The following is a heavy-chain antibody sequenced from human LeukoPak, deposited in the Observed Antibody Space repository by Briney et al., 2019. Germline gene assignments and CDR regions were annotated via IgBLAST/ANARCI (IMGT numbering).Heavy chain of an antibody. D-gene: IGHD5-24*01. Sequence: PGGSLRLSCAASGFVFSTYAMHWVRQAPGQGLEYVSGISGNGGYTDYANSVKGRFTISRDNFKNTLYLQMGSLRAEDMAVYYCARDLFSGAEMATFDYWGQGTLVTVSS. V-gene: IGHV3-64*01. J-gene: IGHJ4*02. CDR3: ARDLFSGAEMATFDY. CDR2: ISGNGGYT. CDR1: GFVFSTYA.